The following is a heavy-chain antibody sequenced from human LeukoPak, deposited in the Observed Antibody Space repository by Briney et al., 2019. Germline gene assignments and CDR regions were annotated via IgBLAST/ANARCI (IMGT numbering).Heavy chain of an antibody. Sequence: ASVKVSCKASGYTFTGYYMHWVRQAPGQGLEWMGWINPNSGGTNYAQKFQGRVTMTRDTSISTAYMELSRLRSDDTAVYYCARDGRFLEWLPGYFDYWGQGTLVTVSS. CDR1: GYTFTGYY. J-gene: IGHJ4*02. V-gene: IGHV1-2*02. CDR3: ARDGRFLEWLPGYFDY. CDR2: INPNSGGT. D-gene: IGHD3-3*01.